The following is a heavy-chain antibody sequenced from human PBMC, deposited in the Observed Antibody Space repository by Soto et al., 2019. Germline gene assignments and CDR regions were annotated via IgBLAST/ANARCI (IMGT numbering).Heavy chain of an antibody. Sequence: QVQLQESGPGLVKPSQTLSLTCTVSGDSISSGGYFWNWIRQHPGKGLEWIGYIYYSGRTAYNPSLKSRVTISVDTSKNQFSLKLSSVTAADTAVYYCARGPGIWGQGTLVTVSS. CDR2: IYYSGRT. CDR3: ARGPGI. CDR1: GDSISSGGYF. V-gene: IGHV4-31*03. J-gene: IGHJ4*02.